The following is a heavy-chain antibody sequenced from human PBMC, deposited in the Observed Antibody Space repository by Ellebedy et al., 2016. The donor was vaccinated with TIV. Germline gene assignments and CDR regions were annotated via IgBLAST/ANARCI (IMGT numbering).Heavy chain of an antibody. CDR1: GFTFSSYS. J-gene: IGHJ3*02. D-gene: IGHD6-6*01. CDR3: ARSSGGAFDI. V-gene: IGHV3-48*02. CDR2: ISSSSSTI. Sequence: GESLKISXAASGFTFSSYSMNWVRQAPGKGLEWVSYISSSSSTIYYADSVKGRFTISRDNAKNSLYLQMNSLRDEDTAVYYCARSSGGAFDIWGQGTMVTVSS.